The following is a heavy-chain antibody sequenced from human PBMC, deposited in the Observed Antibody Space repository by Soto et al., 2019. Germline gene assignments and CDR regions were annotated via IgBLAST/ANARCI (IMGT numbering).Heavy chain of an antibody. CDR3: ARALPGGNVLRYWEDMRLFYGLDV. V-gene: IGHV1-3*01. CDR2: INAGNGNT. Sequence: QVQLVQSGAEVKKPGASVKVSCKGSGYNFPNYAMHWVRQAPGQRLEWMAWINAGNGNTKYSQKFQGRVTITRDTSASTAFMELRSLRSEDTAIYYCARALPGGNVLRYWEDMRLFYGLDVWGQGTTVTVSS. J-gene: IGHJ6*02. D-gene: IGHD3-9*01. CDR1: GYNFPNYA.